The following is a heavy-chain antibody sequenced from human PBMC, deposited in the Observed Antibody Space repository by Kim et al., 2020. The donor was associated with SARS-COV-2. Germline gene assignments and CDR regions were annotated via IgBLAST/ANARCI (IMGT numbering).Heavy chain of an antibody. Sequence: SETLSLTCSVSGGSISSYYWSWIRLPARKGLEWIGLSYTSWSTNSNPSLKIRVTMSVYTSKNQFSLTLGSVTVTDTAVYYCAREGSSSCYCMDVWCQGTT. CDR3: AREGSSSCYCMDV. CDR2: SYTSWST. V-gene: IGHV4-4*07. CDR1: GGSISSYY. J-gene: IGHJ6*02. D-gene: IGHD6-13*01.